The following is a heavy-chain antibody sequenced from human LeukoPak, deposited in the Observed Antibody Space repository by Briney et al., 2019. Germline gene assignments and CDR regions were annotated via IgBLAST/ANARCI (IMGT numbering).Heavy chain of an antibody. D-gene: IGHD3-22*01. Sequence: GGSLRLSCAASGFTFSSYGMHWVRQAPGKGLEWVAVISYDGSNKYYADSVKGRFTISRDNSKNTLYLQMNSLRAEDTAVYYCAKDDSSGYSYYYYYYGMDVWGQGTTVTVSS. J-gene: IGHJ6*02. CDR1: GFTFSSYG. CDR3: AKDDSSGYSYYYYYYGMDV. CDR2: ISYDGSNK. V-gene: IGHV3-30*18.